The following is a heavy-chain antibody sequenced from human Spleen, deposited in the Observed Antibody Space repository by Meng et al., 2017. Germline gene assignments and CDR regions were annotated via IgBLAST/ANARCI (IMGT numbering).Heavy chain of an antibody. CDR1: GFTFSSYA. J-gene: IGHJ4*02. D-gene: IGHD6-19*01. CDR3: ARGSGWYYLDS. V-gene: IGHV3-21*01. CDR2: ISTTSRYI. Sequence: GESLKISCAASGFTFSSYAMHWVRQAPGKGLEWVSSISTTSRYIYYADSLKGRFTISRDNAKNSLYLQIDSLKAGDTAVYYCARGSGWYYLDSWGQGTLVTVSS.